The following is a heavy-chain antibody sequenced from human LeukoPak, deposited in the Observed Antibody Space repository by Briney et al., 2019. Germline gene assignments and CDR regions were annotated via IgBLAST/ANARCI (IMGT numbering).Heavy chain of an antibody. CDR1: GYTFTGYY. V-gene: IGHV1-2*02. CDR3: ASSSSWYSFDY. D-gene: IGHD6-13*01. CDR2: INPSSGDT. Sequence: GASVKVSCKASGYTFTGYYMHWVRQAPGQGLEWMGWINPSSGDTNSAQKFQGRVTMTRDTSISTAYMELTRLRSDDTAVYYCASSSSWYSFDYWGQGTLVIVSS. J-gene: IGHJ4*02.